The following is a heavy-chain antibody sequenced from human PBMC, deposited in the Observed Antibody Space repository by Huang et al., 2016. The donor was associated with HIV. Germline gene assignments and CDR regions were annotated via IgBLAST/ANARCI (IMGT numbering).Heavy chain of an antibody. J-gene: IGHJ4*02. CDR2: IRYDGNNY. Sequence: QVQLVESGGGVVQPGGSLRLSCTASGFPFCSFGMHWVRQAPGKGLEWGACIRYDGNNYYYADSVRGRFTISRDNSKDKLYLQMNRLRPDDSAVYYCAKDLTYTFGRHFDYWGRGTLITVSS. CDR1: GFPFCSFG. V-gene: IGHV3-30*02. D-gene: IGHD3-3*01. CDR3: AKDLTYTFGRHFDY.